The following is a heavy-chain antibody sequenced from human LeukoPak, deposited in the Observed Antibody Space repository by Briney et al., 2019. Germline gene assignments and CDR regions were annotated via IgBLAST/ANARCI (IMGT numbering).Heavy chain of an antibody. CDR1: GGSISSYY. CDR2: IYYSGST. Sequence: PSETLSLTCTVSGGSISSYYWSWIRQPPGKGLEWIGYIYYSGSTNYNPSLKSRVTISVDTSKNQFSLKLSSVTAADTAVYYCARRITMVRGVIQFDWFDPWGQGTLVTVSS. D-gene: IGHD3-10*01. V-gene: IGHV4-59*01. CDR3: ARRITMVRGVIQFDWFDP. J-gene: IGHJ5*02.